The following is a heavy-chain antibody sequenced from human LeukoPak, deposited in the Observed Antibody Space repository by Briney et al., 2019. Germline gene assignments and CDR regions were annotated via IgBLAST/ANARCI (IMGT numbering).Heavy chain of an antibody. Sequence: GESLKISCKGTGYSFSTYWIGWVRQMPGKGLEWMGIIYPGDSDTRYSPSFRGQVTISADKSINTAYLQWSSLKASDTPMYYCARVYNGVFDYWGQGTLVTVSS. D-gene: IGHD5-24*01. CDR3: ARVYNGVFDY. CDR1: GYSFSTYW. CDR2: IYPGDSDT. V-gene: IGHV5-51*01. J-gene: IGHJ4*02.